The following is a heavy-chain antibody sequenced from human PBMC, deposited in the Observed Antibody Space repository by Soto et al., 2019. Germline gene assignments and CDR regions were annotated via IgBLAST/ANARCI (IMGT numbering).Heavy chain of an antibody. CDR3: ARGGGHTYGRLPGVY. J-gene: IGHJ4*02. CDR1: GFTFSTYW. CDR2: VKQDGSEK. Sequence: EVQLVESGGGLVQPGGSLRLSCAASGFTFSTYWMTWVRQAPGKGLEWVAHVKQDGSEKYNVDSVKGRFTISRDNAKNALYLQMNSLRAEDTAVHYCARGGGHTYGRLPGVYWGQGSRVTVSS. D-gene: IGHD5-18*01. V-gene: IGHV3-7*05.